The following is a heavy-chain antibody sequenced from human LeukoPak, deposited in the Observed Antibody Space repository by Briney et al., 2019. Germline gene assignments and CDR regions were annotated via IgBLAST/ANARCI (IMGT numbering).Heavy chain of an antibody. D-gene: IGHD6-6*01. CDR1: GYTFTGYY. CDR3: AAIAARPPALGFDY. CDR2: INPNSGGT. V-gene: IGHV1-2*02. J-gene: IGHJ4*02. Sequence: ASVKVSCKASGYTFTGYYMHWVRQAPGQGLEWMGWINPNSGGTNYAQKFQGRVTMTRVTSISTAYMELSSLRSDDTAVYYCAAIAARPPALGFDYWGQGTLVTVSS.